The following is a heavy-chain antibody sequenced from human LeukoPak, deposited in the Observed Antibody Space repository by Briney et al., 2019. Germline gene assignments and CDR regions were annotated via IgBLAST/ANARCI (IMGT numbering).Heavy chain of an antibody. V-gene: IGHV3-48*03. Sequence: PGGSLRLSCAASGFTFSSYEMNWVRQAPGKGLEWVSYISSSGSTIYYADSVKGRFTISRDNAKSSLSLQMNSLRVEDTALYYCARETPDSSGWDWGQGTLVTVSS. J-gene: IGHJ4*02. CDR3: ARETPDSSGWD. CDR2: ISSSGSTI. D-gene: IGHD6-19*01. CDR1: GFTFSSYE.